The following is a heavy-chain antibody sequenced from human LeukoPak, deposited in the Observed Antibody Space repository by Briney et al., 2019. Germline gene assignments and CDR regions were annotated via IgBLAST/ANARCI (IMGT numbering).Heavy chain of an antibody. J-gene: IGHJ5*01. CDR3: AKAYYYGSGSYYNIWFDS. Sequence: GESLKISCKGSGYSFTSYWIGWVRQMPGKGLEWMGIIYPGDSDTRYSPSFQGQVTISADKSISTAYLQWSSLKASDTAMYYCAKAYYYGSGSYYNIWFDSWGQRTLVTVSS. D-gene: IGHD3-10*01. CDR2: IYPGDSDT. CDR1: GYSFTSYW. V-gene: IGHV5-51*01.